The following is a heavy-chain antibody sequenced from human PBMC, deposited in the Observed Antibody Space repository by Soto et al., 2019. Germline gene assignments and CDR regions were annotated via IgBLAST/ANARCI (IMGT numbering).Heavy chain of an antibody. CDR2: IYYSGST. CDR3: ARQRLRWTWEGFDY. J-gene: IGHJ4*02. CDR1: GGSISSSSYY. D-gene: IGHD4-17*01. Sequence: QLQLQESGPGLVKPSETLSLTCTVSGGSISSSSYYWGWIRQPPGKGLEWIGSIYYSGSTYYNPSLKSRVTISVDTSKNQFSLKLSSVTAADTAVYYCARQRLRWTWEGFDYWGQGTLVTVSS. V-gene: IGHV4-39*01.